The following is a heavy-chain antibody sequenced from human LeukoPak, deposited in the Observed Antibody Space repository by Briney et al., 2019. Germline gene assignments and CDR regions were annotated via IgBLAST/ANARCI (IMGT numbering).Heavy chain of an antibody. Sequence: SEALSLTCTVSGGSISSSSYYWGWIRQPPGKGLEWIGSIYYSGSTNYNPSLKSRVTISVDTSKNQFSLKLSSVTAADTAVYYCARGPYYDFWSGYKGYYYYYGMDVWGQGTTVTVSS. D-gene: IGHD3-3*01. CDR2: IYYSGST. CDR3: ARGPYYDFWSGYKGYYYYYGMDV. CDR1: GGSISSSSYY. J-gene: IGHJ6*02. V-gene: IGHV4-39*07.